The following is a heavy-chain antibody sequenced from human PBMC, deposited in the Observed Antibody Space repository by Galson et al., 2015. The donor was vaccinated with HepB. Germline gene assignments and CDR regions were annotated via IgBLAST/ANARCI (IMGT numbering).Heavy chain of an antibody. CDR2: ITPSGDNT. Sequence: SLRLSCAASGFTFRNYAMSWVRQAPGKGLEWVSAITPSGDNTYSADSVKGRFTISRDNSKHTLFLQKTGLTADDTAIYYCARVHPEYTSGWYRQALYYCARAAGDSSTYANDYWGQGALVTVSS. V-gene: IGHV3-23*01. CDR1: GFTFRNYA. CDR3: ARVHPEYTSGWYRQALYYCARAAGDSSTYANDY. D-gene: IGHD6-19*01. J-gene: IGHJ4*02.